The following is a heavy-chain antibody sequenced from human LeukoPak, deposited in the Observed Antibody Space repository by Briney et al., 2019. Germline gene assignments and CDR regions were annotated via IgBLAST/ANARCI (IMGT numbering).Heavy chain of an antibody. Sequence: GSSVKVSCKASGGTFSSYAISWVRQAPGQGLEWMGWISAYNGNTNYAQKLQGRVTMTTDTSTSTAYMELRSLRSDDTAVYYCARDRRYYDHKFDPWGQGTLVTVSS. D-gene: IGHD3-3*01. CDR3: ARDRRYYDHKFDP. CDR1: GGTFSSYA. J-gene: IGHJ5*02. V-gene: IGHV1-18*01. CDR2: ISAYNGNT.